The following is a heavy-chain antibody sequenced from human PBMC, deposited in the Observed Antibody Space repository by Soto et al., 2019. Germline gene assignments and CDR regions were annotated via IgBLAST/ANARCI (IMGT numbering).Heavy chain of an antibody. Sequence: PGGSLRLSCAASGFTFSNFVMSWVRQAPGKGLEWVSAIDGYSSSRYYTDSVKGRFTVSRDNLKRALYLQMDSLTADDTALYFCAKGSASTRPYYFDHWGQGALVTVSS. D-gene: IGHD6-6*01. V-gene: IGHV3-23*01. CDR3: AKGSASTRPYYFDH. CDR2: IDGYSSSR. CDR1: GFTFSNFV. J-gene: IGHJ4*02.